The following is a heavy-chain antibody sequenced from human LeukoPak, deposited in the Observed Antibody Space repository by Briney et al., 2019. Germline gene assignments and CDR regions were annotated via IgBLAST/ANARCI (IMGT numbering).Heavy chain of an antibody. CDR1: GGSISNYY. J-gene: IGHJ4*02. D-gene: IGHD3-22*01. Sequence: SETLSLTCTVSGGSISNYYWNWIRQPPGKGLEWIGYIYYSGRTNYNPSPKSRVTISVDTSKNQFSLKLTSVTAADTAVYYCASHDYYDSSGYPYWGQGTLVTVSS. CDR3: ASHDYYDSSGYPY. CDR2: IYYSGRT. V-gene: IGHV4-59*08.